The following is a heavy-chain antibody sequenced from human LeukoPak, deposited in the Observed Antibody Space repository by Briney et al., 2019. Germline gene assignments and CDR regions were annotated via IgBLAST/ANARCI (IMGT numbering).Heavy chain of an antibody. D-gene: IGHD6-13*01. CDR3: ARDPSGSSSWSSYYYYYYMDV. CDR1: GYTLTGYY. Sequence: ASVKVSCKASGYTLTGYYMHWVRQAPGQGLEWMGWINPNSGGTNYAQRFQGRVTMTRDTSISTAYMELSRLRSDDTAVYYCARDPSGSSSWSSYYYYYYMDVWGKGTTVTVSS. J-gene: IGHJ6*03. CDR2: INPNSGGT. V-gene: IGHV1-2*02.